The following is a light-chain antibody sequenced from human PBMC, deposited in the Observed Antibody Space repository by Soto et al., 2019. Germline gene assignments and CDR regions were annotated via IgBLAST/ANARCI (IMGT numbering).Light chain of an antibody. CDR3: QVRDSSNDYLV. V-gene: IGLV3-21*02. J-gene: IGLJ3*02. CDR2: DDT. CDR1: NIGSKS. Sequence: LTQPPSVSVAPGQTARITCEGHNIGSKSVHWYQLRPGQAPVVVVYDDTDRPSGIPERFSGSNSGNTATLTITRVEAGDGAGYYCQVRDSSNDYLVFGGGTK.